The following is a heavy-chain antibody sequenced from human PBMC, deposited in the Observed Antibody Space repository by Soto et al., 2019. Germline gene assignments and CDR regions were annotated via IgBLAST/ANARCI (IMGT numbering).Heavy chain of an antibody. CDR1: GGSISGYY. J-gene: IGHJ4*02. Sequence: SETLSLTCTVSGGSISGYYWSWIRQPPGKRLEWIGYVYYSGSTTYNPSLKSRVTISADTSKNQFSLRLSSVTAADTAVYYCARVQGFTIFGPPHYWGQGTLVTVSS. CDR3: ARVQGFTIFGPPHY. V-gene: IGHV4-59*01. CDR2: VYYSGST. D-gene: IGHD3-3*01.